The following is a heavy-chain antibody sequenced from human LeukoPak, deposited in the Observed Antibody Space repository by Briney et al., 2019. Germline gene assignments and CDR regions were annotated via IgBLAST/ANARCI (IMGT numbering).Heavy chain of an antibody. CDR1: GYTFTGYY. Sequence: ASVKVSFKASGYTFTGYYMHWVRQAPGQGLEWMGWINPNSGGTNYARKFQGRVTMTRDTSISTAYMELSRLRSDDTAMYYCASPGGGVAGHFDYWGQGTRVTVSS. J-gene: IGHJ4*02. D-gene: IGHD6-19*01. CDR3: ASPGGGVAGHFDY. V-gene: IGHV1-2*02. CDR2: INPNSGGT.